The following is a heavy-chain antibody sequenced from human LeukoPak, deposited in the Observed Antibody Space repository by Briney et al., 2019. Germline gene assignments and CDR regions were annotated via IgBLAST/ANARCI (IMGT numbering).Heavy chain of an antibody. CDR2: RYYSQST. CDR3: ARLLRSGYYDRSGYTHFDQ. J-gene: IGHJ4*02. Sequence: SDTLSLPCTVPVDSLCSLYWRWLRQPPGGALEWFGYRYYSQSTNYNPTLKSRVTISVDTSKNQVSLKLSSVTAADTAVYYCARLLRSGYYDRSGYTHFDQWGQGTLVTVSA. CDR1: VDSLCSLY. D-gene: IGHD3-22*01. V-gene: IGHV4-59*07.